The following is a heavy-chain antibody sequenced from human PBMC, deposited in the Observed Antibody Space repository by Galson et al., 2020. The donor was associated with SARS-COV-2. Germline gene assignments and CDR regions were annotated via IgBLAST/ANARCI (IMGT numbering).Heavy chain of an antibody. CDR3: ARGQLDTMVRGVTTPPFDY. J-gene: IGHJ4*02. V-gene: IGHV4-34*01. CDR2: INHSGST. D-gene: IGHD3-10*01. CDR1: GGSFSGYY. Sequence: SQTLSLTCAVYGGSFSGYYWSWIRQPPGKGLEWIGEINHSGSTNYNPSLKSRVTISVDTSKNQFSLKLSSVTAADTAVYYCARGQLDTMVRGVTTPPFDYWGQGTLVTVSS.